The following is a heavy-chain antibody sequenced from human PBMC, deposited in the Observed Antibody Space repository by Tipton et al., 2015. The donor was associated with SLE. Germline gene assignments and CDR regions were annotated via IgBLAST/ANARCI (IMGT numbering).Heavy chain of an antibody. CDR2: IYHSGST. D-gene: IGHD5-12*01. V-gene: IGHV4-38-2*02. J-gene: IGHJ4*02. CDR3: ARESSGYDFDY. CDR1: GGSISSYY. Sequence: LRLSCTVSGGSISSYYWSWIRQPPGKGLEWIGSIYHSGSTYYNPSLKSRVTISVDTSKNQFSLKLSSVTAADTAVYYCARESSGYDFDYWGQGTLVTVSS.